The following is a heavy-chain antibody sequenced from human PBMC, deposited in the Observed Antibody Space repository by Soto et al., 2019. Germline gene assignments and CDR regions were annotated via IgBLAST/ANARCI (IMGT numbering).Heavy chain of an antibody. CDR3: AKDLVSYGDHEAPLEPMDV. CDR2: ISYDGSNK. CDR1: GFTFSSYG. Sequence: QVQLVESGGGVVQPGRSRRLSCAVSGFTFSSYGMHWVRQSPDKGLGWVAVISYDGSNKYYADSVKGRFTISRDNSKNTLYLQMNSLRTEDTGVYYCAKDLVSYGDHEAPLEPMDVWGQGTTVTVSS. D-gene: IGHD4-17*01. V-gene: IGHV3-30*18. J-gene: IGHJ6*02.